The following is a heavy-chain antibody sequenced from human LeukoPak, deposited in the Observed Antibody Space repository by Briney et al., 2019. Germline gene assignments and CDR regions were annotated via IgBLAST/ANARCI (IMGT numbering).Heavy chain of an antibody. J-gene: IGHJ3*02. V-gene: IGHV1-69*04. CDR3: ARDLRYYYDSSGHDAFDI. Sequence: SVKVSCKASGGTFSSYAISWVRQAPGQGLEWMGRIIPILGIANYAQRFQGRVTITADKSTSTAYMELSSLRSEDTAVYYCARDLRYYYDSSGHDAFDIWGQGTMVTVSS. CDR1: GGTFSSYA. CDR2: IIPILGIA. D-gene: IGHD3-22*01.